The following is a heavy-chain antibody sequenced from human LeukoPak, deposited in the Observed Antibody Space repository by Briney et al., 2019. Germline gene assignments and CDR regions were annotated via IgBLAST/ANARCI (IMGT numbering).Heavy chain of an antibody. D-gene: IGHD3-22*01. V-gene: IGHV1-46*01. CDR1: RYTFTSYY. J-gene: IGHJ4*02. CDR3: ARDLGMAARIVVVPGIFDY. Sequence: ASVKVSCKASRYTFTSYYMHWVRQAPGQGLEWMGIINPSGGSTSYAQKFQGRVTMTRDTSTSTVYMELSSLRSEDTAVYYCARDLGMAARIVVVPGIFDYWGQGTLVTVSS. CDR2: INPSGGST.